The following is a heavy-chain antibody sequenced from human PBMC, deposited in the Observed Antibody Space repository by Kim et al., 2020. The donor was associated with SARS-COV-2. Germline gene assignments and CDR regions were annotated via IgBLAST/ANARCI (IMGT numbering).Heavy chain of an antibody. V-gene: IGHV4-39*01. D-gene: IGHD2-8*01. J-gene: IGHJ4*02. CDR3: ARRAPDGLYFDF. CDR2: IYYTGTP. CDR1: GDSISRGGYF. Sequence: SETLSLTCSVSGDSISRGGYFWGWIRQPPGKGLELIATIYYTGTPYYNPSLKSRVAISADTSSNQFSLRLTSVTAADTAVYYCARRAPDGLYFDFWGQGTLVTVSS.